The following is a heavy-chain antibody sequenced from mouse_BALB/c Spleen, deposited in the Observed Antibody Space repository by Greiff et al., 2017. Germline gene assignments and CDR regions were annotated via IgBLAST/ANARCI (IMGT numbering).Heavy chain of an antibody. CDR2: ISYSGST. J-gene: IGHJ3*01. V-gene: IGHV3-2*02. CDR3: ARDLFPPSWFAD. CDR1: GYSITSDYA. Sequence: VQLKQSGPGLVKPSQSLSLTCTVTGYSITSDYAWNWIRQFPGTKLEWMGYISYSGSTSYNPSLKSRISITRDTSKNQFFLQLNSVTTEDTATYYCARDLFPPSWFADWGQGTLVTVSA.